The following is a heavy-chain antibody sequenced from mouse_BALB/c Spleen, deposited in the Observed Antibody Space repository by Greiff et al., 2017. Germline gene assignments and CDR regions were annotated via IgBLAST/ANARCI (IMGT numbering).Heavy chain of an antibody. V-gene: IGHV1-87*01. J-gene: IGHJ2*01. CDR1: GYTFTSYW. CDR2: IYPGDGDT. CDR3: ARNYRYLYYFDY. Sequence: LQESGAELARPGASVKLSCKASGYTFTSYWMQWVKQRPGQGLEWIGAIYPGDGDTRYTQKFKGKATLTADKSSSTAYMQLSSLASEDSAVYYCARNYRYLYYFDYWGQGTTLTVSS. D-gene: IGHD2-14*01.